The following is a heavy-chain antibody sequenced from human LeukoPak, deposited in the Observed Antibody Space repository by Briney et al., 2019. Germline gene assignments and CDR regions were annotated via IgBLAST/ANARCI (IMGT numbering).Heavy chain of an antibody. J-gene: IGHJ4*02. CDR2: ISSSSSYI. CDR3: AGDSTYYYDSSGYPPDY. Sequence: GGSPRLSCAASGFTFSSYSMNWVRQAPGKGLEWVSSISSSSSYIYYADSVKGRFTISRDNAKNSLYLQMNSLRAEDTAVYYCAGDSTYYYDSSGYPPDYWGQGTLVTVSS. V-gene: IGHV3-21*01. CDR1: GFTFSSYS. D-gene: IGHD3-22*01.